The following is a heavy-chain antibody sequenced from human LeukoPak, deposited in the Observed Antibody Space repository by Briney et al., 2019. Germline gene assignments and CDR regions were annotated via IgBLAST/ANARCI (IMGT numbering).Heavy chain of an antibody. CDR2: ISGSGGST. J-gene: IGHJ4*02. D-gene: IGHD3-9*01. CDR3: AKDQGTYYDILTGYYDTYYFDY. V-gene: IGHV3-23*01. Sequence: GGSLRLSCAASGFTFSGYAMSWVRQAPGKGLEWVSAISGSGGSTYYADSVKGRFTISRDNSKNTLYLQMNSLRAEDTAVYYCAKDQGTYYDILTGYYDTYYFDYWGQGTLVTVSS. CDR1: GFTFSGYA.